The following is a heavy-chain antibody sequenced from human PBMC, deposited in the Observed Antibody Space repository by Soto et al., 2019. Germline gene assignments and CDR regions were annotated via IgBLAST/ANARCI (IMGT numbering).Heavy chain of an antibody. CDR3: AREGGWYDDSTLYSTEGWFDT. CDR1: GGTFSNCA. J-gene: IGHJ5*02. Sequence: QVQLVQSGAEVKRPGSSVKVSCKASGGTFSNCAISWVRQAPGQGLEWMGGIIPSFGTTHYAQKFQHRVTITADVSTRTSDMELRSLGPDDTGVYFCAREGGWYDDSTLYSTEGWFDTWGWGTLVIVSS. CDR2: IIPSFGTT. D-gene: IGHD3-22*01. V-gene: IGHV1-69*01.